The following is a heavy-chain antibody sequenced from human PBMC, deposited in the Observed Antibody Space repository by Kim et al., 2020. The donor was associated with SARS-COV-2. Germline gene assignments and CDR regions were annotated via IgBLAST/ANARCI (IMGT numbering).Heavy chain of an antibody. Sequence: RGSLRLSCVGSGFSFTYAWMSWVRQAPGKGLEWLGRIRSKRAGGIKDYAAPVKGRFIISRDDSENTLFLQLNSLKKEDTAAYYCATSKVGYDPPDYCGQG. V-gene: IGHV3-15*01. CDR1: GFSFTYAW. D-gene: IGHD5-12*01. CDR2: IRSKRAGGIK. CDR3: ATSKVGYDPPDY. J-gene: IGHJ4*02.